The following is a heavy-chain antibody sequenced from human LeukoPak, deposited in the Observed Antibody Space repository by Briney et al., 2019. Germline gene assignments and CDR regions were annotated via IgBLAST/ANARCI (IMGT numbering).Heavy chain of an antibody. CDR1: GGSISSGSYY. CDR2: IYYSGST. J-gene: IGHJ6*03. V-gene: IGHV4-61*10. Sequence: SETLSLTCTVSGGSISSGSYYWSWIRQPAGKGLEWIGYIYYSGSTNYNPSLKSRVTISVDTSKNQFSLKLSSVTAVDTAVYYCARVMTTVDRYYYYYMDVWGKGTTVTVSS. D-gene: IGHD4-23*01. CDR3: ARVMTTVDRYYYYYMDV.